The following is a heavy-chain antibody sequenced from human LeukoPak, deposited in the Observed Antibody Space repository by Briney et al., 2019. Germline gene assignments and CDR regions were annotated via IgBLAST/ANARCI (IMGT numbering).Heavy chain of an antibody. CDR2: INPNSGDT. Sequence: ASVKASCKASGYTFTGYYMHWGRQAPGQGLEGRGWINPNSGDTKYAQKFQGRVTMTRDTSISTGYMELSRLRSDDTAVYYCARGGMRVMVYRLYYMDVWGKGTTVTVSS. D-gene: IGHD2-8*01. CDR1: GYTFTGYY. CDR3: ARGGMRVMVYRLYYMDV. J-gene: IGHJ6*03. V-gene: IGHV1-2*02.